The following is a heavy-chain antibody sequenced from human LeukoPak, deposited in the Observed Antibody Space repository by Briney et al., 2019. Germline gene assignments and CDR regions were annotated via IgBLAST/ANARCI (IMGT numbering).Heavy chain of an antibody. J-gene: IGHJ5*02. V-gene: IGHV3-23*01. Sequence: GGSLRLSCAASGFTFSGYAMSWVRQAPGKGLEWVSAISGSGGSTYYADSVKGRFTVSRDNAKNTLYLQMNSLRAEDTAVYYCARDVPHNWFDTWGQGTLVTVSS. CDR2: ISGSGGST. CDR1: GFTFSGYA. CDR3: ARDVPHNWFDT.